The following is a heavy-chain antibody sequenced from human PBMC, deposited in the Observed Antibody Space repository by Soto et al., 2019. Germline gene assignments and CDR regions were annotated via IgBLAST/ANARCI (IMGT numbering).Heavy chain of an antibody. V-gene: IGHV1-18*01. CDR1: GYTFTSYG. Sequence: EASVKVSCKASGYTFTSYGISWVRQAPGQGLEWMGWISAYNGNTNYAQKLQGRVTMTTDTSTSTAYMELRSLRSDDTAVYYCARGSLRYFDWLHFDYWGQGTLVTVSS. J-gene: IGHJ4*02. CDR3: ARGSLRYFDWLHFDY. CDR2: ISAYNGNT. D-gene: IGHD3-9*01.